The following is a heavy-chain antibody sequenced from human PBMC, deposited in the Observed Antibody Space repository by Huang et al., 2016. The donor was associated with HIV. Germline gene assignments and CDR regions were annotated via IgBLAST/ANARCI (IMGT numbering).Heavy chain of an antibody. CDR2: INNLESP. J-gene: IGHJ5*02. Sequence: QVHLQQWGAGLLKSAETLSLTCAVYGGSLSGYYWSWLRQTPGKGLEWVGEINNLESPNYNPSLKSRVSISMDGSKKQFSLKLRSISDADTAVYFCARDATKNPRGWFDPWGQGTLVTSPQ. V-gene: IGHV4-34*02. CDR3: ARDATKNPRGWFDP. CDR1: GGSLSGYY. D-gene: IGHD3-10*01.